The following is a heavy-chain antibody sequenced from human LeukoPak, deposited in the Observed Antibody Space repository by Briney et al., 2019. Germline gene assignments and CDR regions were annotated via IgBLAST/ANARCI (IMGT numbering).Heavy chain of an antibody. D-gene: IGHD4-17*01. Sequence: SETLSLTCTVSGGSISSYYWSWIRQPAGKGLEWIGRIYTSGSTNYNPSLKSRATISVDKSKNQFSLKLSSVTAADTAVYYCATHGDSQGGYFDYWGQGTLVTVSS. CDR3: ATHGDSQGGYFDY. V-gene: IGHV4-4*07. J-gene: IGHJ4*02. CDR2: IYTSGST. CDR1: GGSISSYY.